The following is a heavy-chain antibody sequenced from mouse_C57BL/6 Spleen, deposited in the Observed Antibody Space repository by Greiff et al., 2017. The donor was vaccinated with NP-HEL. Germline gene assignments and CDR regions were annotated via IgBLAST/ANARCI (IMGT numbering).Heavy chain of an antibody. CDR2: ISSGGDYI. J-gene: IGHJ1*03. CDR3: TRGATTYFDV. V-gene: IGHV5-9-1*02. D-gene: IGHD3-1*01. CDR1: GFTFSSYA. Sequence: EVMLVESGEGLVKPGGSLKLSCAASGFTFSSYAMSWVRQTPEKRLEWVAYISSGGDYIYYADTVKGRFTISRDNARNTLYLQMSSLKSEDTASYYCTRGATTYFDVWGTGTTVTVSS.